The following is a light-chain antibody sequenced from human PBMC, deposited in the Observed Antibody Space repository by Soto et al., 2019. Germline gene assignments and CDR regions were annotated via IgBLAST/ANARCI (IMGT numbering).Light chain of an antibody. Sequence: IQLTQSPSSLSASVGDRVTITCRASQAIINYLAWYQQKPGKAPQLLIYGASTLQSGVPSRFSGSGSGTHFTLTVSSLQPEDFATYYCQQLFIYPPTFGPGTKVEI. J-gene: IGKJ3*01. CDR3: QQLFIYPPT. CDR2: GAS. V-gene: IGKV1-9*01. CDR1: QAIINY.